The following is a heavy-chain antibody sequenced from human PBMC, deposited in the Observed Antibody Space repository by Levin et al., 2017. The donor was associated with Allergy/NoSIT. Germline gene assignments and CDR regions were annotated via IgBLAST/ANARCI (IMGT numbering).Heavy chain of an antibody. V-gene: IGHV5-51*01. CDR3: AKLMRVALRVDAFDL. J-gene: IGHJ3*01. Sequence: KVSCKASGYSFTSYWIGWVRQPPGKGLEWMGIIYPSDSDTRYSPSFQGQVTISADKSISTAYLQWSSLEASDTAMYYCAKLMRVALRVDAFDLWGQGTMVSVSS. CDR2: IYPSDSDT. CDR1: GYSFTSYW. D-gene: IGHD2-15*01.